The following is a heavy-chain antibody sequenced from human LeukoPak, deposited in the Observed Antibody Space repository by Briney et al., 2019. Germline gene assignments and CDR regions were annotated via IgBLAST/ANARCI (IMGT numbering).Heavy chain of an antibody. CDR1: GLTFSHAW. J-gene: IGHJ6*02. CDR2: IKSKTDGGTT. Sequence: GGSLRLSCAASGLTFSHAWMNWVRRTPGKGLEWVGRIKSKTDGGTTDYAAPVKGRFTVSRDDSKNALYLRMNGLKTEDTAVYYCTTHLTNHLLREAIFRVVPGYSMDVWGQGTTVTVSS. V-gene: IGHV3-15*07. D-gene: IGHD3-3*01. CDR3: TTHLTNHLLREAIFRVVPGYSMDV.